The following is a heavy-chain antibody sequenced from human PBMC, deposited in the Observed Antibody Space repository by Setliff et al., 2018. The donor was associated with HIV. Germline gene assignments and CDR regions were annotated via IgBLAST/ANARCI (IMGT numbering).Heavy chain of an antibody. CDR1: GGSISRHTYN. V-gene: IGHV4-39*01. Sequence: SETLSLTCTVSGGSISRHTYNWGWIRQPPGKGLEWLGSIYSSGSTYYNPSLKSRLTISVDTSKNQFSLELSSVTAADTAVYYCARGGDGYNPGGGTFDHWGQGTLVTVSS. CDR2: IYSSGST. CDR3: ARGGDGYNPGGGTFDH. J-gene: IGHJ4*02. D-gene: IGHD1-1*01.